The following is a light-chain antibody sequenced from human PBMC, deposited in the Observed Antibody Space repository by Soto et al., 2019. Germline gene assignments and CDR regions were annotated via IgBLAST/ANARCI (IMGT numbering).Light chain of an antibody. CDR1: QSIDTH. Sequence: IVMTQSPATLSVSPGERVTLSCRASQSIDTHLAWYQKKPGQAPRLPIYGASARATGIPGRFSGSGSGTRFTLTISSLQSEDFAVYCCQQYHDWPRTFGQGTKLEIK. CDR2: GAS. CDR3: QQYHDWPRT. V-gene: IGKV3-15*01. J-gene: IGKJ2*01.